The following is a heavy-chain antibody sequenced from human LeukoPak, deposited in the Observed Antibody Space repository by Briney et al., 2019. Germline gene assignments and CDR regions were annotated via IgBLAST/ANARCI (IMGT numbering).Heavy chain of an antibody. Sequence: GGSLRLSCAASGFTFSSYSMNWVRQAPGKGLEWVSSISSSSSYIYYADSVKGRFTISRDNAKNSLYLQMNSLGAEDTAVYYCARNLYYDSSGYPFDYWGQGTLVTVSS. V-gene: IGHV3-21*01. CDR3: ARNLYYDSSGYPFDY. CDR2: ISSSSSYI. D-gene: IGHD3-22*01. J-gene: IGHJ4*02. CDR1: GFTFSSYS.